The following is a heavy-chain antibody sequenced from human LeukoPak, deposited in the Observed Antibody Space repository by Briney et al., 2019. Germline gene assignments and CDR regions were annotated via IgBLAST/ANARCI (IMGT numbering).Heavy chain of an antibody. CDR2: INHRGST. Sequence: PSETLSLTCAVYGGSFSGYYWSWIRQPPGKGLEWIGEINHRGSTNYNPSLKSRVTISVDTSKNQFSLKLSSVTAADTAVYYCARGFYDYVWGSYRYNFFDYWGQGTLVTVSS. D-gene: IGHD3-16*02. V-gene: IGHV4-34*01. CDR1: GGSFSGYY. J-gene: IGHJ4*02. CDR3: ARGFYDYVWGSYRYNFFDY.